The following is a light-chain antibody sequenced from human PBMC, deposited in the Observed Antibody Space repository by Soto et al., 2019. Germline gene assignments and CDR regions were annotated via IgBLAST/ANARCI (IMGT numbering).Light chain of an antibody. CDR3: CLYAGSSTFYV. V-gene: IGLV2-23*03. J-gene: IGLJ1*01. CDR1: SIDVASYNL. Sequence: QAAMTQPASVSGSPGQSITISCTGTSIDVASYNLVSWYQHHPGKAPKLMIYEGIKPPSGVSKLLSVSKSGNTASLIISGLQAEDEADYYCCLYAGSSTFYVFGPGRQVTVL. CDR2: EGI.